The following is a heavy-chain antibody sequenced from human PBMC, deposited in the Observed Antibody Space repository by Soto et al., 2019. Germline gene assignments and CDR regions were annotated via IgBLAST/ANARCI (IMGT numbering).Heavy chain of an antibody. Sequence: QVHLQESGPGLVKPSETLSLTCAVSGDSITNSYWSWVRLPAGKGLQWIGRIYSPGNTIYNPSLKSRVTMSLDTSNNQFSLNLTSVTAADTAIYYCARARRMTRGVLLDFWGLGTHVTVSS. J-gene: IGHJ4*02. CDR3: ARARRMTRGVLLDF. D-gene: IGHD3-10*01. V-gene: IGHV4-4*07. CDR2: IYSPGNT. CDR1: GDSITNSY.